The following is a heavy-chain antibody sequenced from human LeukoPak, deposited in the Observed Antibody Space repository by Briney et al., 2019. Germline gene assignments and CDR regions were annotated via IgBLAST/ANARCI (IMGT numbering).Heavy chain of an antibody. D-gene: IGHD4-17*01. CDR2: FDPEDGET. V-gene: IGHV1-24*01. CDR1: GYTLTELS. CDR3: ATAPNLDYGDYHFDY. J-gene: IGHJ4*02. Sequence: ASVKVSCKVSGYTLTELSMHWVRQAPGKGLEWMGGFDPEDGETIYAQKFQGRVTMTEDTSTDTAYMELSSPRSEDTAVYYCATAPNLDYGDYHFDYWGQGTLVTVSS.